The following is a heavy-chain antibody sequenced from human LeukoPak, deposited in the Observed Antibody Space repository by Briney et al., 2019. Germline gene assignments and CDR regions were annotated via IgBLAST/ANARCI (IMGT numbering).Heavy chain of an antibody. J-gene: IGHJ4*02. CDR2: ISSTSSNT. D-gene: IGHD3-3*01. V-gene: IGHV3-21*03. Sequence: GGSLRLSCAASGFTFSHYSMNWVRQAPGKGLEWVSCISSTSSNTYCADSLKGRFTISRDNAKNSLYLQMNSLRAEDTAVYYCARVWYYDFWSGYSCLDYWGQGTLVTVSS. CDR3: ARVWYYDFWSGYSCLDY. CDR1: GFTFSHYS.